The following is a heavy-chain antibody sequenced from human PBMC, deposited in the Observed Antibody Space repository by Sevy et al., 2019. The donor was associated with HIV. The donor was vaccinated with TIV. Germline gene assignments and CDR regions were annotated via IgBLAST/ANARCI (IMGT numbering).Heavy chain of an antibody. Sequence: GGSLRLSCAASGFTFSNAWMTWVRQAPGKGLEWVGRIKSKSEGGTTDYAAPVKGRFTISRDDSKNTLYLQMNSLKSDYTAVYYYTKNREYCIEGLCGEYFDSWGQGTLVTVSS. V-gene: IGHV3-15*01. CDR3: TKNREYCIEGLCGEYFDS. CDR1: GFTFSNAW. J-gene: IGHJ4*02. CDR2: IKSKSEGGTT. D-gene: IGHD3-10*01.